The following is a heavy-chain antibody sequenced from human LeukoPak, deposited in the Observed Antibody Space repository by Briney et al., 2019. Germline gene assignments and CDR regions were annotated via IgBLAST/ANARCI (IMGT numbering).Heavy chain of an antibody. Sequence: GGSLRLSRAASGFTFSSYAMHWVRQAPGKGLEWVAVISYDGSNKYYADSVKGRFTISRDNSKNTLYLQMNSLRAEDTAVYYCARGSYITMVRGVVRNGMDVWGQGTTVTVSS. V-gene: IGHV3-30*04. D-gene: IGHD3-10*01. CDR2: ISYDGSNK. CDR1: GFTFSSYA. CDR3: ARGSYITMVRGVVRNGMDV. J-gene: IGHJ6*02.